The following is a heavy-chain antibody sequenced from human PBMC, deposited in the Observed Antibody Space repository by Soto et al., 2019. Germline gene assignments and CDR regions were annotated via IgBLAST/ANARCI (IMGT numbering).Heavy chain of an antibody. D-gene: IGHD3-3*01. V-gene: IGHV1-18*01. CDR2: ISAYNGNT. Sequence: GASVKVSCKASGYTFTSYGISWVRQAPGQGLEWMGWISAYNGNTNYAQKLQGRITMTTDTSTSTAYMELRSLRSDDTAVYYCARASYDFWSGYPNWFDPWGQGTLVTVSS. CDR1: GYTFTSYG. CDR3: ARASYDFWSGYPNWFDP. J-gene: IGHJ5*02.